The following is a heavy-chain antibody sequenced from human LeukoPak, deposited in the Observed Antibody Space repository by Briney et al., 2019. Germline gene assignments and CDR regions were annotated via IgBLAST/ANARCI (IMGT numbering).Heavy chain of an antibody. Sequence: PGGSLRLSCAASGFTFSNYWMSWVRQAPGKGLEWGANIKEDGSAKDYVDSVKGRFTISRDNAENSLYLQMNSLRAEDTAVYYCARDQSIAAAGTDYWGQGTLVTVSS. J-gene: IGHJ4*02. V-gene: IGHV3-7*05. CDR3: ARDQSIAAAGTDY. D-gene: IGHD6-13*01. CDR2: IKEDGSAK. CDR1: GFTFSNYW.